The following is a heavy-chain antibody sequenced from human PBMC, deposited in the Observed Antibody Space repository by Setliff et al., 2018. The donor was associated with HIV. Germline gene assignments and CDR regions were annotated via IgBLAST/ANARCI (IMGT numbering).Heavy chain of an antibody. CDR2: ISPDSTYI. V-gene: IGHV3-21*01. J-gene: IGHJ4*02. D-gene: IGHD2-2*01. CDR1: GFTFNDFS. Sequence: GGSLRLSCAASGFTFNDFSMNWVRQAPGKGLEWVSSISPDSTYIYYADSVKGRFTISRDNAKNSLYLQMNSLRAEDTAVYYCTRRYCTSTSCSSPYDYWGRGTLITVSS. CDR3: TRRYCTSTSCSSPYDY.